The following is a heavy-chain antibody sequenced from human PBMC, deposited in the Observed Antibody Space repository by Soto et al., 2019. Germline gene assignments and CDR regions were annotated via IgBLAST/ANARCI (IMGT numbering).Heavy chain of an antibody. V-gene: IGHV3-21*01. Sequence: PGGSLRLSCAASGFTFSNYRMNWVRQAPGKGLEWVSYISTTSTYTYYAGSVRGRFTISRDNAQNSLYLQMNSLRAEDTAVYYCVRECPRDDILTGYDYWGQGTLVTVSS. CDR3: VRECPRDDILTGYDY. D-gene: IGHD3-9*01. CDR2: ISTTSTYT. J-gene: IGHJ4*02. CDR1: GFTFSNYR.